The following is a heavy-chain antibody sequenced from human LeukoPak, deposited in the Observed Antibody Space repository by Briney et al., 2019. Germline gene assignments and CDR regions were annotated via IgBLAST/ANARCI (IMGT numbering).Heavy chain of an antibody. Sequence: SVRVSCKASGGTFSGYTIGWVRLAPGQGLEWMGRIIPILGIANYAQKFQGRVTITADKSTSTAYMELSSLRSEDTAVYYCAREKTVAHFDYWGQGTLVTVSS. J-gene: IGHJ4*02. D-gene: IGHD4-23*01. CDR3: AREKTVAHFDY. V-gene: IGHV1-69*04. CDR2: IIPILGIA. CDR1: GGTFSGYT.